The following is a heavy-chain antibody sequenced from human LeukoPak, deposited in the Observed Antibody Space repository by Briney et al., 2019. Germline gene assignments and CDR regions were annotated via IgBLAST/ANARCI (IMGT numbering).Heavy chain of an antibody. J-gene: IGHJ4*02. D-gene: IGHD5-12*01. CDR3: ASNRVDIVATSFDY. V-gene: IGHV4-39*07. CDR1: GGSISSSSYY. CDR2: IYYSGST. Sequence: SETLSLTCTISGGSISSSSYYWGWIRQPPGKGLEWIGSIYYSGSTYDNPSLKSRVTISVDTSKNQFSLKLSSVTAADTAVYYCASNRVDIVATSFDYWGQGTLVTVSS.